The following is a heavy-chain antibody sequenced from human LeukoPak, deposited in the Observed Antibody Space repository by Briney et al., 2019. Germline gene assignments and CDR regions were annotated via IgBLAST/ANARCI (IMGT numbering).Heavy chain of an antibody. D-gene: IGHD3-10*01. J-gene: IGHJ5*02. CDR3: ARADDFGEADNWFDP. CDR1: GGTFSSYA. V-gene: IGHV1-69*05. Sequence: SVKVSCKASGGTFSSYAISWVRQAPGQGLEWMGGIIPIFGTANYAQKFQDRVTITTDESTSTAYMELSSLRSEDTAVYYCARADDFGEADNWFDPWGQGTLVTVSS. CDR2: IIPIFGTA.